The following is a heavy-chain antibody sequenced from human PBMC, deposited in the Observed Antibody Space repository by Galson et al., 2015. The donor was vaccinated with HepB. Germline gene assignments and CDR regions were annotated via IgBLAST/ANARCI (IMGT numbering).Heavy chain of an antibody. CDR2: IYYSGIT. V-gene: IGHV4-30-4*01. Sequence: TLSLTCTVSGGSISSGGYYWSWIRQPPGKGLEWIGYIYYSGITYYNPSLKSRITISVDTSKNKFSLKLSSVTAADTAVYYCARKLQDYGDYGWFDPWGQGTLVTVSS. CDR1: GGSISSGGYY. D-gene: IGHD4-17*01. CDR3: ARKLQDYGDYGWFDP. J-gene: IGHJ5*02.